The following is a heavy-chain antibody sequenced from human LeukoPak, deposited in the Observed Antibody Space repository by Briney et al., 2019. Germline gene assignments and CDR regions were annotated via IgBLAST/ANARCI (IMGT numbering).Heavy chain of an antibody. CDR3: ATFRAGYDSRTGYFDY. CDR2: FDPEDGET. J-gene: IGHJ4*02. Sequence: ASVKVSCKVSGYTLTELSMHWVRRAPGKGLEWMGGFDPEDGETIYAQKFQGRVTMTEDTSTDTAYMELSSLRSEDTAVYYCATFRAGYDSRTGYFDYWGQGTLVTVSS. V-gene: IGHV1-24*01. CDR1: GYTLTELS. D-gene: IGHD3-22*01.